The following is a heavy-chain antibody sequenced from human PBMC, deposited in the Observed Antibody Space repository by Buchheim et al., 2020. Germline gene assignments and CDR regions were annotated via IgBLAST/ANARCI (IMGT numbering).Heavy chain of an antibody. CDR1: GFIFSSYA. J-gene: IGHJ4*02. CDR2: INSDGSST. V-gene: IGHV3-74*02. Sequence: VQLVESGGGVVQPGRSLRLSCAASGFIFSSYAMHWVRQAPGKGLVWVSRINSDGSSTSYADSVKGRFTISRDNAENSLYLQMNSLRAEDTAVYYCARVVGYCSSTSCFWDYWGQGTL. CDR3: ARVVGYCSSTSCFWDY. D-gene: IGHD2-2*01.